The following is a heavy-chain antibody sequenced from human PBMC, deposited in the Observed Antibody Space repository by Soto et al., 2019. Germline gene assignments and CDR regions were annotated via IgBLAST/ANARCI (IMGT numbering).Heavy chain of an antibody. V-gene: IGHV3-30*18. J-gene: IGHJ4*02. CDR3: AKQFLSYCGNGCYSFDY. CDR2: ISYDGGDK. CDR1: GFTFSTYA. D-gene: IGHD2-21*02. Sequence: WGSLRLSCAASGFTFSTYAMHWVRQAPGKGLEWVSFISYDGGDKYYADSVKGRFTISRDNSKNTLYLQMNSPRAEDTAVYYCAKQFLSYCGNGCYSFDYWGQGTLVTVSS.